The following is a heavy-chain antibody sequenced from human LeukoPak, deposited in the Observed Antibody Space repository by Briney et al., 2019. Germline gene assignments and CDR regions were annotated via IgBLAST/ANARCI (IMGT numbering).Heavy chain of an antibody. D-gene: IGHD2-2*01. Sequence: SETLSLTCAVYGWSFNDYYWNWIRQPPGKGLXXXXEINARGDTNYNPSLKSRVTISVDTSKKQFALRLTSMIAADTALYYCARGQVPAARGYNWFDPWGQGTLVTVSS. CDR3: ARGQVPAARGYNWFDP. J-gene: IGHJ5*02. CDR2: INARGDT. V-gene: IGHV4-34*01. CDR1: GWSFNDYY.